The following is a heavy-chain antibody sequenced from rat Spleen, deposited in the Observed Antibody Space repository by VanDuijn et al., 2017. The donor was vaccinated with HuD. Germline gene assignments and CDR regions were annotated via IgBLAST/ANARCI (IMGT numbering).Heavy chain of an antibody. D-gene: IGHD1-6*01. J-gene: IGHJ1*01. CDR3: ATEYYGYTYWYFDF. CDR2: ISPSGGST. V-gene: IGHV5-19*01. Sequence: EVRLVESGGGLVQPGRSLKLSCAASGFTFSSFVMHWIRQAPTKGPEWVASISPSGGSTHYRDSVKGRFTVSRENAESTLYLQMDSLRSEDTATYYCATEYYGYTYWYFDFWGPGTMVTVSS. CDR1: GFTFSSFV.